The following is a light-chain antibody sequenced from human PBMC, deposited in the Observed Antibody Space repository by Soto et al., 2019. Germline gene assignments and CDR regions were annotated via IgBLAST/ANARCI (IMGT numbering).Light chain of an antibody. CDR1: QDISNY. J-gene: IGKJ4*01. Sequence: DIQMTQSPSSLSASVGNRVIITCQASQDISNYLAWYQQKPGKVPKLLIYGASTLQSGVPSRFSGSGSGTDFTLTISSLQPEDVATYYCQKHNSAPLFGGGTKVEIK. CDR3: QKHNSAPL. CDR2: GAS. V-gene: IGKV1-27*01.